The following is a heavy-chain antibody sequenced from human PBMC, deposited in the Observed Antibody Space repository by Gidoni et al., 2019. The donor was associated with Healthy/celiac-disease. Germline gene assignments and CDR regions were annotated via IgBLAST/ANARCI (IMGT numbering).Heavy chain of an antibody. J-gene: IGHJ4*01. CDR2: ISSSSSYI. CDR1: GFTFSSYS. CDR3: AGRRDGYYDY. V-gene: IGHV3-21*01. Sequence: EVQLVESGGGLVKPGGSLSLSCAASGFTFSSYSMNWVRQAPGKGLEWVSSISSSSSYIYYADSVKGRFTISRDNAKNSLYLQMNSLRAEDTAVYYCAGRRDGYYDYWGQGTLVTVSS.